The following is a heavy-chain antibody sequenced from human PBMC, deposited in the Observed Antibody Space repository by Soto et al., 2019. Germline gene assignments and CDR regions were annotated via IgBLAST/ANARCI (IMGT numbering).Heavy chain of an antibody. CDR3: VRGDGDYNDGNGYLARH. V-gene: IGHV3-74*01. J-gene: IGHJ4*02. CDR1: GFTFSSYW. D-gene: IGHD3-10*01. Sequence: EVQLVESGGGLVQPGGSLRLSCVASGFTFSSYWMHWVRQAPGKGPLWVSRIKSDGRGTHYADSVQGRPTISRDNAKNTLYLQLNSLTPEHTAVYYCVRGDGDYNDGNGYLARHWGQGTLVTVSS. CDR2: IKSDGRGT.